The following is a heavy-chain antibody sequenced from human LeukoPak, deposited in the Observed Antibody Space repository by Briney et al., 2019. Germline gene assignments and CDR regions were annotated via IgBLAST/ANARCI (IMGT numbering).Heavy chain of an antibody. CDR1: GGTFSSYA. V-gene: IGHV1-69*13. CDR2: IIPIFGTA. CDR3: AKDGGEYYDILTGYYPRLYYMDV. Sequence: SVKVSRKASGGTFSSYAISWVRQAPGQGLEWMGGIIPIFGTANYAQKFQGRVTITADESTSTAYMELSSLRSEDTAVYYCAKDGGEYYDILTGYYPRLYYMDVWGKGTTVTISS. D-gene: IGHD3-9*01. J-gene: IGHJ6*03.